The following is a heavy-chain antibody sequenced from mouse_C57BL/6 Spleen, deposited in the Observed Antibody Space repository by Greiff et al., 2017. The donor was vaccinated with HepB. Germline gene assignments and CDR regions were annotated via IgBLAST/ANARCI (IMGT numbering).Heavy chain of an antibody. CDR1: GFTFSDYG. D-gene: IGHD1-1*01. J-gene: IGHJ3*01. V-gene: IGHV5-17*01. CDR3: ARGAREYYGSSYYLAY. Sequence: EVQRVESGGGLVTPGGSLKLSCAASGFTFSDYGIHWVRQAPEKGLAWVAYISSGSSTIYYADTVKCRFTISRDNAKNTLFLQMTSLRSEDTAMYYCARGAREYYGSSYYLAYWGQGTLVTVSA. CDR2: ISSGSSTI.